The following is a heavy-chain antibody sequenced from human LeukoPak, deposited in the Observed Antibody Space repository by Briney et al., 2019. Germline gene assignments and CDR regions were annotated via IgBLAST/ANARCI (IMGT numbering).Heavy chain of an antibody. Sequence: SETLSLTCTVSGDSISTSNSYWGWIRQPPGKGLEWIGSIYYSGSTYYNPSLKSRVTISVDTSKNQFSLKLSSVTAADTAVYYCARAERIYGGFTMSAPLDAFDIWGQGTMVTVSS. CDR1: GDSISTSNSY. V-gene: IGHV4-39*07. D-gene: IGHD3-22*01. J-gene: IGHJ3*02. CDR2: IYYSGST. CDR3: ARAERIYGGFTMSAPLDAFDI.